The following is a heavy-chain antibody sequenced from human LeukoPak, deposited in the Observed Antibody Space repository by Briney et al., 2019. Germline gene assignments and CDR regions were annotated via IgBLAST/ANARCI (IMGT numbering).Heavy chain of an antibody. V-gene: IGHV3-23*01. D-gene: IGHD3-10*01. CDR2: ISGSGGRT. CDR1: GFTFSSYG. CDR3: AKAGRGRAITMVRGVKGDYYYMDV. Sequence: GGSLRLSCAASGFTFSSYGMSWVRQAPGKGLKWVSAISGSGGRTYYTDSVKGRFTISRDNSKNTLYLQMNSLRAEDTAVYYCAKAGRGRAITMVRGVKGDYYYMDVWGKGTTVTISS. J-gene: IGHJ6*03.